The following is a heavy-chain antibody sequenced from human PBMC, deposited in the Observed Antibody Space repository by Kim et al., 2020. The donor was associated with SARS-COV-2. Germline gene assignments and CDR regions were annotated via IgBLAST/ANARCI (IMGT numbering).Heavy chain of an antibody. V-gene: IGHV3-30*04. CDR2: ISYDGSNK. Sequence: GGSLRLSCAASGFTFSSYAMHWVRQAPGKGLEWVAVISYDGSNKYYADSVKGRFTISRDNSKNTLYLQMNSLRAEDTAVYYCARGAPKGPGRDNWFDPWGQGTLVTVSS. CDR3: ARGAPKGPGRDNWFDP. J-gene: IGHJ5*02. CDR1: GFTFSSYA.